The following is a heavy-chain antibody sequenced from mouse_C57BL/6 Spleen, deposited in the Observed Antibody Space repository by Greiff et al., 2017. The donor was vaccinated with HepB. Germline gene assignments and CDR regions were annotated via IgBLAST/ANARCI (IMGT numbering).Heavy chain of an antibody. V-gene: IGHV5-16*01. CDR1: GFTFSDYY. CDR2: INYDGSST. J-gene: IGHJ4*01. CDR3: ARGGQHGGYYAMDY. Sequence: EVMLVESEGGLVQPGSSMKLSCTASGFTFSDYYMAWVRQVPEKGLEWVANINYDGSSTYYLDSLKSRFIISRDNAKNILYRQMSSLKSEDTATYYCARGGQHGGYYAMDYWGQGTSVTVSS.